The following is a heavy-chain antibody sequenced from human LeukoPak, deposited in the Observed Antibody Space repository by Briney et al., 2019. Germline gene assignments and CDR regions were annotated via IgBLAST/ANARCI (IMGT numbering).Heavy chain of an antibody. CDR3: VREQPGDGWSGFDY. D-gene: IGHD6-19*01. CDR2: ISDDGSRQ. CDR1: GFTFRSYA. V-gene: IGHV3-30*15. J-gene: IGHJ4*02. Sequence: GGSLRLSCAASGFTFRSYAMHWVRQAPGKGLEWVAVISDDGSRQHYADFLEGRFTISRDNSKNTVSLQMSSLTSEDTAVYFCVREQPGDGWSGFDYWGQGTLVTVSS.